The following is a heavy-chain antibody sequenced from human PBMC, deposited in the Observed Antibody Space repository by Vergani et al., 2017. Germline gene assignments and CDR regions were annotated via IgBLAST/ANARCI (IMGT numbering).Heavy chain of an antibody. CDR2: IDPSDSYT. Sequence: EVQLVQSGAEVKKPGESLRISCKGSGYSFTSYWISWVRQMPGKGLEWMGRIDPSDSYTNYSPSFQGHVTISADKSISTASLQWSSLKASDTAMSYCARSGTGYYYYYGMDVWGQGTTVTGSS. D-gene: IGHD1-1*01. CDR1: GYSFTSYW. J-gene: IGHJ6*02. V-gene: IGHV5-10-1*01. CDR3: ARSGTGYYYYYGMDV.